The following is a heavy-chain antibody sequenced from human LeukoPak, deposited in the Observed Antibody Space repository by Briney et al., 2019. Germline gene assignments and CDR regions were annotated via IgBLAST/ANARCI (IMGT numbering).Heavy chain of an antibody. CDR3: AKTLGYCSGGSCYSGVIDY. CDR1: GFTFSTNA. D-gene: IGHD2-15*01. V-gene: IGHV3-23*01. J-gene: IGHJ4*02. CDR2: ISSSGGRT. Sequence: GGSLRLSCAASGFTFSTNAMSWVRRAPGKGLEWVSGISSSGGRTFYADSVKGRFTISRDNSKNTLYLQMNSLRAEDTAVYYCAKTLGYCSGGSCYSGVIDYWGQGTLVTVSS.